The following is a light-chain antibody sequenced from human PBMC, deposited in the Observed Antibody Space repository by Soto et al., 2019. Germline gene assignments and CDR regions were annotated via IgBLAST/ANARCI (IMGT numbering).Light chain of an antibody. V-gene: IGKV1-39*01. CDR1: QSISSY. J-gene: IGKJ1*01. CDR3: QQSYSTPRT. CDR2: AAS. Sequence: DIQITQSPSSLSASVGDRVTITCRASQSISSYLNWYQQKPGKAPKLLIYAASSLQSGVPSRFSGSGSGTDFTLNISSLQPEDFATNYSQQSYSTPRTFCQGTKLEIK.